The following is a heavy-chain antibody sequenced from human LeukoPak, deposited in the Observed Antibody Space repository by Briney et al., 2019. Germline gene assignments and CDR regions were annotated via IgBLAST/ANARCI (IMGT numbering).Heavy chain of an antibody. CDR1: GGSIFSYY. D-gene: IGHD6-13*01. CDR3: AGDSSSWYYFDY. V-gene: IGHV4-59*01. Sequence: PSETLSLTCTVSGGSIFSYYWSWIRQPPGKGLEWIGYIYYSGSTNYNPSLKSRVTISVDTSKNQFSLKLSSVTAADTAVYYCAGDSSSWYYFDYWGQGTLVTVSS. CDR2: IYYSGST. J-gene: IGHJ4*02.